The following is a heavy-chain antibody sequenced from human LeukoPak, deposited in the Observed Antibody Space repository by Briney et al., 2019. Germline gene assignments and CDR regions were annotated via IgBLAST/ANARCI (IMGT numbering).Heavy chain of an antibody. CDR3: AREWIAAAGGFDY. Sequence: GGSLRLSCAASGFTFSSYNMNWVRQAPGKGLEWVSSITSSSTYIYYADSVRGRFTISRDNAKNSLYLQMNSLRAEDTAVYYCAREWIAAAGGFDYWGQGTLVTVSS. CDR2: ITSSSTYI. V-gene: IGHV3-21*01. D-gene: IGHD6-13*01. J-gene: IGHJ4*02. CDR1: GFTFSSYN.